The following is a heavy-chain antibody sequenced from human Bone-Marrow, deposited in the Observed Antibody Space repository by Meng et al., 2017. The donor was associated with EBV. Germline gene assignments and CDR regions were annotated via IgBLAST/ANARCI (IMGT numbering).Heavy chain of an antibody. Sequence: QRRLQASGPCPVKPSETLFLPCTVSSDSISSCYYSGWIRQPPGRGLEWIGSVHYTGSTYSSPSLKSRVTVSVDTSKNQFSLRLTSVTAADTAVYYCARPFPSWQSPRLDPFGAWGQGTLVTVSS. D-gene: IGHD6-19*01. CDR3: ARPFPSWQSPRLDPFGA. CDR1: SDSISSCYY. CDR2: VHYTGST. V-gene: IGHV4-39*01. J-gene: IGHJ5*02.